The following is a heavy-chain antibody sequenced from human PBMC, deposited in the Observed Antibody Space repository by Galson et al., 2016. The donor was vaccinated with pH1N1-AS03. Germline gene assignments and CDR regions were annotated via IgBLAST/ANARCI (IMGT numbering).Heavy chain of an antibody. Sequence: SLSLTCAVSGDSIRSDTYAWSWIRQPAEKGLEWVGRVYPGLSSNYNPSLKGRVTISVDTSKNQFSLKLRSVAAADTAVYYCAREGCGALSTTGGYASGLWRRSYMDVWGKGTTVTVSS. CDR3: AREGCGALSTTGGYASGLWRRSYMDV. CDR2: VYPGLSS. D-gene: IGHD2-2*01. V-gene: IGHV4-61*02. J-gene: IGHJ6*04. CDR1: GDSIRSDTYA.